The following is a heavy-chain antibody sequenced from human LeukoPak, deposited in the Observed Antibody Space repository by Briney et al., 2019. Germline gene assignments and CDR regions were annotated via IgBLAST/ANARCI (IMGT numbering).Heavy chain of an antibody. CDR3: VKWGDYDILTGYYVPDF. J-gene: IGHJ4*02. D-gene: IGHD3-9*01. Sequence: GGSLRLSCAASGFTFSDYYMSWIRQAPGKGLEWVSYISSSGRTIYYADSVKGRFTISRDNSKNALYVEMNTLRAEDTAVYYCVKWGDYDILTGYYVPDFWGQGTLVTVSS. V-gene: IGHV3-11*01. CDR2: ISSSGRTI. CDR1: GFTFSDYY.